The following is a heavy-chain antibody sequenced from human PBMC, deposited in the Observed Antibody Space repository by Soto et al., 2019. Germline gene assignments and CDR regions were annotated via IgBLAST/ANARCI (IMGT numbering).Heavy chain of an antibody. CDR1: GVTFSSYA. V-gene: IGHV1-2*04. Sequence: ASVKVSCKVSGVTFSSYAISWVRQAPGQGLEWMGWINPNSGGTNYAQKFQGWVAMTGDTSISTAYMELSRLRSDDTAVYYCARDLVLGYSSGWYTDYGMDVWCHGTTVTVSS. D-gene: IGHD6-19*01. CDR2: INPNSGGT. J-gene: IGHJ6*02. CDR3: ARDLVLGYSSGWYTDYGMDV.